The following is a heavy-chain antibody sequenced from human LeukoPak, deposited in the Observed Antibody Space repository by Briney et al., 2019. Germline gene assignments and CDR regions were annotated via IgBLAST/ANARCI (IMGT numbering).Heavy chain of an antibody. D-gene: IGHD3-9*01. J-gene: IGHJ3*01. Sequence: ASVKVSCKASGGTFSSYAISWVRQAPGQGLEWMGRVNPNSGVTSYAPKFQGRVTMTRDTSISTAYMELSSLRPDDTAVYYCARVDRGVFAFDLWGQGTMVTISS. CDR1: GGTFSSYA. V-gene: IGHV1-2*06. CDR3: ARVDRGVFAFDL. CDR2: VNPNSGVT.